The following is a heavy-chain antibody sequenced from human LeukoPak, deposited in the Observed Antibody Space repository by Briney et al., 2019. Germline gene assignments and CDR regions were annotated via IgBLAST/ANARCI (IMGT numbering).Heavy chain of an antibody. Sequence: GASVKVSCKASGYTFTSYDINWVRQATGQGLEWMGWMNPNSGNTGYAQKFQGRVTITRNTSISTAYMELSSLRSEDTAGYYCARSIAAAGTGFDYWGQGTLVTVSS. D-gene: IGHD6-13*01. J-gene: IGHJ4*02. CDR1: GYTFTSYD. CDR3: ARSIAAAGTGFDY. CDR2: MNPNSGNT. V-gene: IGHV1-8*03.